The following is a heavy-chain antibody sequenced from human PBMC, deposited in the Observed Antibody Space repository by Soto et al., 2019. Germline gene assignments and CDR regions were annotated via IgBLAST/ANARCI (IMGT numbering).Heavy chain of an antibody. J-gene: IGHJ4*02. D-gene: IGHD2-8*02. Sequence: QVQLPQWGAGLLKPSETLSLTCAVYGGSFSGYYWTWIRQPPGTGLEWIGEINHSGSTNYNPSLKSRVTISVDTSKNQFSLQLTSLTAADTAVYYCARDKITGLFDYWGQGTLVTVSS. CDR3: ARDKITGLFDY. V-gene: IGHV4-34*01. CDR2: INHSGST. CDR1: GGSFSGYY.